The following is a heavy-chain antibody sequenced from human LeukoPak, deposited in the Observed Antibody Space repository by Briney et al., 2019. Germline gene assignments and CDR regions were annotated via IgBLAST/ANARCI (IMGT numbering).Heavy chain of an antibody. D-gene: IGHD6-6*01. Sequence: GGSLRLSCAASGFTFDDYGMSWVRQAPGKGLEWVSGINWNGGSTGYADSVKGRFTISRDNARNSLYLQMNSLRAEDTALYYCARDREYSSSSHPYYYYYMDVWGKGTTVTVSS. CDR2: INWNGGST. CDR3: ARDREYSSSSHPYYYYYMDV. V-gene: IGHV3-20*04. J-gene: IGHJ6*03. CDR1: GFTFDDYG.